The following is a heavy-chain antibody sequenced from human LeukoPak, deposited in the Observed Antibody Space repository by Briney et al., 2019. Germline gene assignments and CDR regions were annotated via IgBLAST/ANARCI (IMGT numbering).Heavy chain of an antibody. CDR2: ISAYNGNT. J-gene: IGHJ3*02. CDR3: ARHSRDWNDRRYAFDI. Sequence: ASVKVSCKASGYTFTSYGISWVRQAPGQGLEWMGWISAYNGNTNYAQKLQGRVTMTTDTSTSTAYMELSSLRSDDTAVYYCARHSRDWNDRRYAFDIWGQGTMVTVSS. CDR1: GYTFTSYG. V-gene: IGHV1-18*01. D-gene: IGHD1-1*01.